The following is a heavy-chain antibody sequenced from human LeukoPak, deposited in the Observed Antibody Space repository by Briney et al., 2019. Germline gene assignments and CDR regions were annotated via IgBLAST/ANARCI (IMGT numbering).Heavy chain of an antibody. CDR2: MSYDGSNK. D-gene: IGHD3-10*01. Sequence: GRSLRLSCAASGFTFSSYAMHWVRQAPGKGVEGVAGMSYDGSNKYYADSVKGRFTISRDNSKNTPYLQVNSLGAEDTAVYYCASDGEEGDPYYYYYMDVWGKGTTVTVSS. CDR1: GFTFSSYA. V-gene: IGHV3-30*01. J-gene: IGHJ6*03. CDR3: ASDGEEGDPYYYYYMDV.